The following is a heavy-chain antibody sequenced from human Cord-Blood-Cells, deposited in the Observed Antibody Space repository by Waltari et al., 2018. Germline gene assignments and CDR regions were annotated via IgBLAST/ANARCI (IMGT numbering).Heavy chain of an antibody. CDR2: INHSGST. V-gene: IGHV4-34*01. CDR1: GGSFSGYY. J-gene: IGHJ4*02. Sequence: QVQLQQWGAGLLKPSETLSLTCAVYGGSFSGYYWSWIRQPPGKGLEWIGEINHSGSTNYNPALKSRVTISVDTSKNQFSRKLRSVTAADTAVYYCARCIVGATVDYWGQGTLVTVSS. CDR3: ARCIVGATVDY. D-gene: IGHD1-26*01.